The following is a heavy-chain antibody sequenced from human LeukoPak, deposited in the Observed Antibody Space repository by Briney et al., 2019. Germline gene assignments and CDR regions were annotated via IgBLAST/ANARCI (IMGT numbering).Heavy chain of an antibody. V-gene: IGHV1-2*02. J-gene: IGHJ5*02. CDR3: AREVGRLGELSLWSGSKSRVENWFDP. CDR1: GYTFTGYY. D-gene: IGHD3-16*02. CDR2: MHPDSGGT. Sequence: ASVKVSCKASGYTFTGYYMHWVRQAPGQGLEWMGWMHPDSGGTKCAQKFQGRLTMTRDTSISTGYMELTRLRSDDTAVYYCAREVGRLGELSLWSGSKSRVENWFDPWGQGTLVTVSS.